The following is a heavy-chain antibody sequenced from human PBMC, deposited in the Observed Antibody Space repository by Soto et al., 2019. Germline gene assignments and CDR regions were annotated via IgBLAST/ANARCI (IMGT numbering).Heavy chain of an antibody. CDR3: ARHLRGATVTTHVDY. CDR2: INAGNGNT. J-gene: IGHJ4*02. D-gene: IGHD4-17*01. Sequence: ASVKVSCKASGYTFTSYAMHWVRQAPGQRLEWMGWINAGNGNTKYSQKFQGRVTITRDISASTAYMELSSLRSEDTAVYYCARHLRGATVTTHVDYWGQGTLVTVSS. V-gene: IGHV1-3*01. CDR1: GYTFTSYA.